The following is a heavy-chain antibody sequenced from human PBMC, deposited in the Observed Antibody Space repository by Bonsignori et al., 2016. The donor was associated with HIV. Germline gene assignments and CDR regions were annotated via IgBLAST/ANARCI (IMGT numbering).Heavy chain of an antibody. CDR2: ISGSGGNS. V-gene: IGHV3-23*01. CDR1: INLQQLW. CDR3: AKAVRSGSYPNFDY. J-gene: IGHJ4*02. Sequence: EVQLLESGGGLVQAGGSRETLLFSLWINLQQLWHELGPARLQGRGVEWLSAISGSGGNSYYADSVEGRFTISRDNSKNTLYLQMNTLRAEDTAIYYCAKAVRSGSYPNFDYWGQGTLVTV. D-gene: IGHD3-16*02.